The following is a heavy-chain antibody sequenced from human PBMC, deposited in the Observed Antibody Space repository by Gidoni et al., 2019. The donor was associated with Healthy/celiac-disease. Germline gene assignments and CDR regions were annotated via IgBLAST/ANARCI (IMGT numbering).Heavy chain of an antibody. CDR2: ISYDGSNK. J-gene: IGHJ6*02. V-gene: IGHV3-30*18. D-gene: IGHD1-26*01. CDR1: GFNFSSYG. Sequence: QVPLMESGGGVVQPGRSLRLPCAASGFNFSSYGMHWVRQAPGKGLAWVAVISYDGSNKYYADSVKGRFTISRDNSKNTLYLQMNSLRAEDTAVYYCAKGLSKGDYYYYYGMDVWGQGTTVTVSS. CDR3: AKGLSKGDYYYYYGMDV.